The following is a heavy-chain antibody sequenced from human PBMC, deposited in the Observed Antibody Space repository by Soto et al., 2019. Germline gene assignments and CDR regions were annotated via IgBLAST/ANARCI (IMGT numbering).Heavy chain of an antibody. CDR3: ARETAYMYYYDSSGYFDY. Sequence: QVQLVQSGAEVKKPGSSVKVSCKASGGTFSSYAISWVRQAPGQGLEWMGGIIPIFGTANYAQKFQGRVTITADESTSTAYMELSSLKSEDTGVYYCARETAYMYYYDSSGYFDYWGQGTLVTVSS. D-gene: IGHD3-22*01. CDR1: GGTFSSYA. V-gene: IGHV1-69*01. CDR2: IIPIFGTA. J-gene: IGHJ4*02.